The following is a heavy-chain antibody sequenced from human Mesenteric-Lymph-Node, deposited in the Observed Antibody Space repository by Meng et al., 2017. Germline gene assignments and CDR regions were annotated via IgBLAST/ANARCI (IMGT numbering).Heavy chain of an antibody. CDR3: ARFPWGILSVFFDY. D-gene: IGHD3-16*01. CDR1: GGSFSGYY. CDR2: INHRGST. V-gene: IGHV4-34*01. J-gene: IGHJ4*02. Sequence: QVQLQQWGAGLLKPSETRSLTCAVYGGSFSGYYWSWIRQPPGKGLEWIGEINHRGSTNYNPSLKSRVTISVDTSKSQFSLKLICVTAAESAVYYCARFPWGILSVFFDYWDKVTLVTVSS.